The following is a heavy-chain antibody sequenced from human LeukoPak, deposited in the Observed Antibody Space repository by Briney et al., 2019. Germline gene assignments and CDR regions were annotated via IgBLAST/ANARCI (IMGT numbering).Heavy chain of an antibody. CDR1: GFTFSAYA. J-gene: IGHJ6*03. V-gene: IGHV3-7*03. CDR2: IKQDGSEK. Sequence: GGSLRLSCAASGFTFSAYAVMWVRQAPGQGLEWVANIKQDGSEKYYVDSVKGRFTISRDNAKNSLYLQMNSLRAEDTAVYYCAKAMRGGVYYYYYYMDVWGKGTTVTVSS. CDR3: AKAMRGGVYYYYYYMDV. D-gene: IGHD3-10*01.